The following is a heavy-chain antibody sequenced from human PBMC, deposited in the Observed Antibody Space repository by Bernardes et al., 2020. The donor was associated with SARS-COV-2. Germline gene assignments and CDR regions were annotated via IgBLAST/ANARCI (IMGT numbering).Heavy chain of an antibody. J-gene: IGHJ4*02. Sequence: GGSLRLSCAASGFTFSTFWMHWGRQTPGRGLVWISRINNDGRSINYADSVKGRFTISRDNAKNTLYLQLNSVTTEDTAVYYCVRGPSGDYGRFEYWGQGDLVVVSS. CDR3: VRGPSGDYGRFEY. V-gene: IGHV3-74*01. D-gene: IGHD4-17*01. CDR1: GFTFSTFW. CDR2: INNDGRSI.